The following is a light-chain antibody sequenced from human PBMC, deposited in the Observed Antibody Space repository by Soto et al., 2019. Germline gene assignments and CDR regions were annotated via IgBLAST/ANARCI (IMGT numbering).Light chain of an antibody. CDR2: EVS. CDR3: SSLTTSFTYV. CDR1: SSDVGAYSY. Sequence: QSALTQPASVSGSPGQSITISCTGTSSDVGAYSYVSWYQQHPGKAPKLLLSEVSNRPSGVSDRFSGSKSGNTASLTISGLQAEDEADYYCSSLTTSFTYVFGTGTKLTVL. J-gene: IGLJ1*01. V-gene: IGLV2-14*01.